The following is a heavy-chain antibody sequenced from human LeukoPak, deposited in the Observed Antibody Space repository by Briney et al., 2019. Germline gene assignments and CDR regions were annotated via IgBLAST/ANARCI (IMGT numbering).Heavy chain of an antibody. Sequence: PGGSLRLSCAASGFTFSGSAMHWVRQAFGKGLEWVGRIRSKANSYATAYAASVKGRFTISRDDSKNTAYLQMNSLKTEDTAVYYCARDYHVYSSGSFDYWGQGTLVTVSS. V-gene: IGHV3-73*01. D-gene: IGHD6-19*01. CDR1: GFTFSGSA. J-gene: IGHJ4*02. CDR2: IRSKANSYAT. CDR3: ARDYHVYSSGSFDY.